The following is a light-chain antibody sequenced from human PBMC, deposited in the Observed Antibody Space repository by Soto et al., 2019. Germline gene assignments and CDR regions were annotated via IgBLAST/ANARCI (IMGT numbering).Light chain of an antibody. CDR1: SSDVGGYNY. Sequence: QSALTQPASVSGSPGQSITISCTGTSSDVGGYNYVSWYQQHSGKAPKLMIYDVSNRPSGVSNRFSGSKSGNTASLTISGLQAEDEADYYCSSYTSSSTLGVFGTGTKVT. V-gene: IGLV2-14*01. J-gene: IGLJ1*01. CDR2: DVS. CDR3: SSYTSSSTLGV.